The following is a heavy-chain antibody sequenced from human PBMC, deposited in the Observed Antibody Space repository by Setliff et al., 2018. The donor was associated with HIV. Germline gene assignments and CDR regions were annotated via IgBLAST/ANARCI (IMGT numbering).Heavy chain of an antibody. CDR2: IYYSGFT. J-gene: IGHJ3*02. V-gene: IGHV4-59*03. D-gene: IGHD6-19*01. CDR3: ARGYSSRRPAYDI. CDR1: GGSIDIFY. Sequence: SETLSLTCSVSGGSIDIFYWTWIRQAPGKGLEWIGSIYYSGFTSYNPSLNSRVSASVDTSKNQFSLNLTSVTAADTAVYYCARGYSSRRPAYDIWGQGTMVTVS.